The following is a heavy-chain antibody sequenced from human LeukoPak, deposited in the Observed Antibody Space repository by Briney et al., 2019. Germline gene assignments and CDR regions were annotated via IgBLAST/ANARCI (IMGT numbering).Heavy chain of an antibody. Sequence: GGSLRLSCAASGFTLSTYWMHWVRQAPGKGLVWVSRISSDGSITTYADSVKGRFTISRDDAKNTLYLQMNSLRAEDTAVYYCASSVGDSRSSNWFDPWGQGTLVTVSS. CDR3: ASSVGDSRSSNWFDP. CDR2: ISSDGSIT. J-gene: IGHJ5*02. CDR1: GFTLSTYW. D-gene: IGHD6-6*01. V-gene: IGHV3-74*01.